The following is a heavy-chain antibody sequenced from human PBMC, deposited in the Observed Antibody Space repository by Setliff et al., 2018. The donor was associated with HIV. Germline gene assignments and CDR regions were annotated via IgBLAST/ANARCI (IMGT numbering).Heavy chain of an antibody. CDR2: ISPYNDDT. V-gene: IGHV1-18*01. Sequence: VASVKVSCKAFGYSFTTYGISWVRQAPGQGLEWMGWISPYNDDTNYAQKFQGRVTMTKDTSTSTAYMEVRSLRSDDTAVYYCARWAAGGTGWFDPWGQGTLVTVSS. J-gene: IGHJ5*02. CDR3: ARWAAGGTGWFDP. CDR1: GYSFTTYG. D-gene: IGHD6-13*01.